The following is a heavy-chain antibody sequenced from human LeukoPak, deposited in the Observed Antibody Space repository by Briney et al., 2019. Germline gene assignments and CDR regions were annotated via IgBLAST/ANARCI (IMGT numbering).Heavy chain of an antibody. Sequence: ASVKVSCKASGYTFTSYYMHWVRQAPGQGLEWMGIINPSGGSTSYAQKFQGRVTMTRDMSTSTVYMELSSLRSEDTAVYYCARESIRDSSGSIFDYWGQGTLVTVSS. V-gene: IGHV1-46*01. CDR1: GYTFTSYY. CDR2: INPSGGST. D-gene: IGHD3-22*01. CDR3: ARESIRDSSGSIFDY. J-gene: IGHJ4*02.